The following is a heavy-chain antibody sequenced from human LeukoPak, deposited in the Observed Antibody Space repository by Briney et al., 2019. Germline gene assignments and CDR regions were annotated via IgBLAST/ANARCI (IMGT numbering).Heavy chain of an antibody. J-gene: IGHJ4*02. CDR1: GFTFSNYA. Sequence: GGSLRLSCAASGFTFSNYAMHWVRQAPGKGLEWVAVISYDGSDRYYADSVKGRFTISRDNSKNTLYLQMNSLRPEDTAVYYCARDWGRRYSSGWYGDFDYWGQGTLVTVSS. CDR3: ARDWGRRYSSGWYGDFDY. D-gene: IGHD6-19*01. CDR2: ISYDGSDR. V-gene: IGHV3-30-3*01.